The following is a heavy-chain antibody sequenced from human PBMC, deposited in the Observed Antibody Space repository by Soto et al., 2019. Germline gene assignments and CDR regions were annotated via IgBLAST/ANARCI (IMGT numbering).Heavy chain of an antibody. D-gene: IGHD1-26*01. CDR3: APGLWEREGYVMDV. CDR2: IYYSDST. V-gene: IGHV4-59*08. J-gene: IGHJ6*02. Sequence: QVQLQESGPGLVKPSESLSLTCTVSGGSISSYYWSWIRQAPGKGLQYIGYIYYSDSTNYNPSLKIRVTISVDASRNQFSLTLNSGTAAEPAVYYWAPGLWEREGYVMDVWGQGTTVTVSS. CDR1: GGSISSYY.